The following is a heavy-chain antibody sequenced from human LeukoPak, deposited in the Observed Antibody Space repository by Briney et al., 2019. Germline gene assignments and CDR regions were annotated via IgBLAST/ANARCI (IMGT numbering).Heavy chain of an antibody. CDR3: TRDAAGGNYGLYYYYYMDV. V-gene: IGHV3-7*01. CDR2: IKQDGSEK. J-gene: IGHJ6*03. CDR1: GFTFSSYW. D-gene: IGHD1-7*01. Sequence: GGSLRLSCAASGFTFSSYWMSWVRQAPGKGLEWVANIKQDGSEKYYVDSVKGRFTISRDNAKNSLYLQMNSLRAEDTAVYYCTRDAAGGNYGLYYYYYMDVWGKGTTVTVSS.